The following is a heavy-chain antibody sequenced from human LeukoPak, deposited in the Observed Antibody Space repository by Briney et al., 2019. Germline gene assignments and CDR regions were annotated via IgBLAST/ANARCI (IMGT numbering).Heavy chain of an antibody. CDR2: IYPGDSET. Sequence: GESLKISCQASGYIFSNYWIGWVRQMPGKGLEWMAIIYPGDSETKYSPSFQGQVTISADKSISTAYLQWSSLKASDTAMYYCARGANHCSGDSCYSDWGQGTLVTVSS. J-gene: IGHJ4*02. D-gene: IGHD2-15*01. V-gene: IGHV5-51*01. CDR3: ARGANHCSGDSCYSD. CDR1: GYIFSNYW.